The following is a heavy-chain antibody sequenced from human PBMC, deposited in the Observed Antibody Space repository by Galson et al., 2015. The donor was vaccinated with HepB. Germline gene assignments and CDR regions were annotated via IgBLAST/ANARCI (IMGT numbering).Heavy chain of an antibody. CDR2: IVVGSGNT. CDR1: GFTFTSSA. Sequence: SVKVSCKASGFTFTSSAMQWVRQVRGQRLEWIGWIVVGSGNTNYAQKFQERVTITRDMSTSTAYMELSSLRSEDTAVYYCAADNRARWLWFGENWGQGTLVTVSS. D-gene: IGHD3-10*01. CDR3: AADNRARWLWFGEN. J-gene: IGHJ4*02. V-gene: IGHV1-58*02.